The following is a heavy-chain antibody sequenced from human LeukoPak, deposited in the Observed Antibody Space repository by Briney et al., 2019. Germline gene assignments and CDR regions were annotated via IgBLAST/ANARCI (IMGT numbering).Heavy chain of an antibody. D-gene: IGHD1-20*01. CDR3: VINWNCDY. CDR1: GFTFSNYA. Sequence: PGGSLRLSCAASGFTFSNYAMNRVRQAPGKGLEWVSSISHSGSDTYYADSVKGRFTTSRDNSKNTLYLQMNSLRAEDTAVYYCVINWNCDYWGQGTLVTVSS. CDR2: ISHSGSDT. V-gene: IGHV3-23*01. J-gene: IGHJ4*02.